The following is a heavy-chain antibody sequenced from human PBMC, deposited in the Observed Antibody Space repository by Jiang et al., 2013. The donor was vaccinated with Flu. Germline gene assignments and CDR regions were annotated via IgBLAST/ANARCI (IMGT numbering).Heavy chain of an antibody. D-gene: IGHD6-13*01. Sequence: GAEVKKPGESLKISCKASGYTFTNFWIGWVRQMPGKGLEWMGIIWPGNSDTRYSLSFQGQVTISADKSINSAYLQWSRLKASDTAMYYCARRPVYSLSTQDNDAFDIWGQGTMVIVSS. CDR2: IWPGNSDT. CDR1: GYTFTNFW. V-gene: IGHV5-51*01. CDR3: ARRPVYSLSTQDNDAFDI. J-gene: IGHJ3*02.